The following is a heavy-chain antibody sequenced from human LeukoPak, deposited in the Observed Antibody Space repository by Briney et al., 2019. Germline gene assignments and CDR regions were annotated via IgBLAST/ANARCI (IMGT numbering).Heavy chain of an antibody. J-gene: IGHJ4*02. D-gene: IGHD4-17*01. CDR1: GASISSWY. V-gene: IGHV4-59*01. CDR3: ARGYGHPR. Sequence: NASETLSLTCTVSGASISSWYWSWIRQPPGKGLEWIGYIYGSGNTNYNPSLKSRVTMSIDTSKNQFSLKLTSVTAADTATYYCARGYGHPRWGQGTLVTVSS. CDR2: IYGSGNT.